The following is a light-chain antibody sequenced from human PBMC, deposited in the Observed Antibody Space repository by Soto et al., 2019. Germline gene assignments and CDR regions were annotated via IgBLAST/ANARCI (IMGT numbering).Light chain of an antibody. CDR3: QQYYSTPSPT. CDR2: WAS. J-gene: IGKJ4*01. V-gene: IGKV4-1*01. Sequence: DIVMTQSPDSLAVSLGERATINCKSSQSVLFSSNNKNYLAWYQQKPGQPPKLLIYWASTRESGAPDRFSGSGSGTDFTLTISSLQAEDAAVYHCQQYYSTPSPTFGGGTKVEIK. CDR1: QSVLFSSNNKNY.